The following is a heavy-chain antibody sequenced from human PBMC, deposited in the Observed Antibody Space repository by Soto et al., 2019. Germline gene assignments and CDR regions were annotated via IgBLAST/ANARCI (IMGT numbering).Heavy chain of an antibody. J-gene: IGHJ4*02. V-gene: IGHV1-69*06. CDR3: VSAAKRYFDY. Sequence: QVQLVQSGAEVKKPGSSVKVSCKASGGTYNTFAISWVRQAPGQGLEWMGGIIPVLGPAFYAQKFQGRVTITADKSTTTAYLELTSLRSEDTAVYYCVSAAKRYFDYWGQGTLVTVSS. CDR2: IIPVLGPA. CDR1: GGTYNTFA.